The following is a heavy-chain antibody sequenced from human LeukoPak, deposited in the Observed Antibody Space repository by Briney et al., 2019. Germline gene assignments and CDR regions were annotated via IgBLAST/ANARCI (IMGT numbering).Heavy chain of an antibody. CDR2: INFDGSST. CDR1: GFSFSSYW. Sequence: GESLRLSCAVSGFSFSSYWMHWVRQPPGKGLVWVSRINFDGSSTSYADSVKGRFTTSTDNTKNTLYLQMNSLRAEDTAVYYCARGLNYQDISGYPEYYYYYYMDVWGKGTTVTVSS. J-gene: IGHJ6*03. V-gene: IGHV3-74*01. D-gene: IGHD3-22*01. CDR3: ARGLNYQDISGYPEYYYYYYMDV.